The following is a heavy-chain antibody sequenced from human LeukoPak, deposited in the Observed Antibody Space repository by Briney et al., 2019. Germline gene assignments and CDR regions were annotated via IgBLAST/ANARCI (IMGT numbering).Heavy chain of an antibody. CDR2: INPNSGGT. CDR1: GYTFTTYA. Sequence: ASVTVSCKTSGYTFTTYAISWVRQAPGQGLEWMGWINPNSGGTNYAQKFQGRVTITRDTSISTAYMELSRLRFDDTAVYYCARDLSTVVVITVYYFDYWGQGTLVTVSS. V-gene: IGHV1-2*02. J-gene: IGHJ4*02. CDR3: ARDLSTVVVITVYYFDY. D-gene: IGHD3-22*01.